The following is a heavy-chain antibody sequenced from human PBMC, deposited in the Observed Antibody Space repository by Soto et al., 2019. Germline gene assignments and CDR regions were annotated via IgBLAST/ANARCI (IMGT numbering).Heavy chain of an antibody. J-gene: IGHJ4*02. CDR1: GFTFIDSW. V-gene: IGHV3-74*01. CDR2: VTERGTDS. Sequence: EVQLVESGGGLVQPGGSLRLSCVASGFTFIDSWMHWVRQAPGKGLVWVSRVTERGTDSSYADHVKGRFTISRDNAKNTVYLQVNGLRGEDTAVYDCGRVAGVTRGIDSWGQGTLVTVSS. CDR3: GRVAGVTRGIDS. D-gene: IGHD3-16*01.